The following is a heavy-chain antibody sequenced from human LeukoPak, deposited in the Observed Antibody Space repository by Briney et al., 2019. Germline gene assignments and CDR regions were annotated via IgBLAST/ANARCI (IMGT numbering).Heavy chain of an antibody. Sequence: GGSLRLSCAASGFTFSSYAMSWVRQAPGKGLEWVSAISGSGGSTYYADSVKGRFTISRDNSENTLYLQMNSLRAEDTAVYYCAKSRYSYGAEYFDYWGQGTLVTVSS. V-gene: IGHV3-23*01. CDR3: AKSRYSYGAEYFDY. D-gene: IGHD5-18*01. CDR2: ISGSGGST. J-gene: IGHJ4*02. CDR1: GFTFSSYA.